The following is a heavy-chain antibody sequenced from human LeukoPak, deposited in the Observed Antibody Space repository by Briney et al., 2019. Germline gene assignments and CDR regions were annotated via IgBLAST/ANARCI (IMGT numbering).Heavy chain of an antibody. CDR2: ISWNSGTI. J-gene: IGHJ4*02. Sequence: GGSLRLSCAASGFNFDDSVMHWVRQAPGKGLEWVSGISWNSGTIGYADSVKGRFTISRDNAKNSLYLQMNSLRAEDTAVYYCAKDLYGDYGFSYDCWGQGTLVTVSS. CDR1: GFNFDDSV. V-gene: IGHV3-9*01. CDR3: AKDLYGDYGFSYDC. D-gene: IGHD4-17*01.